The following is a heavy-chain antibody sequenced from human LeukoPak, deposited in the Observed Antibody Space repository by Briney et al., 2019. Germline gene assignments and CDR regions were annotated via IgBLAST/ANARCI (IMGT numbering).Heavy chain of an antibody. CDR1: GGTFSSYA. V-gene: IGHV1-69*01. D-gene: IGHD5-18*01. CDR3: ARGSAMVRGDFDY. J-gene: IGHJ4*02. Sequence: SVKVSCKASGGTFSSYAISWVRQAPGQGLEWMGGIIPIFGTANYAQKFQGRVTITADESTSTAYMELSSLRSEDTAVYYCARGSAMVRGDFDYWGQGTLVTVSS. CDR2: IIPIFGTA.